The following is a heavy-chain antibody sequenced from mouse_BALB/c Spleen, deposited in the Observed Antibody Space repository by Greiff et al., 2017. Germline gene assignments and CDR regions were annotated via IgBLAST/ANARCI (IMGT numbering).Heavy chain of an antibody. J-gene: IGHJ1*01. D-gene: IGHD1-1*01. V-gene: IGHV1-87*01. CDR2: IYPGDGDT. CDR3: ARSDYYGSSGWYFDV. CDR1: GYTFTSYW. Sequence: QVQLQQSGAELARPGASVKLSCKASGYTFTSYWMQWVKQRPGQGLEWIGAIYPGDGDTRYTQKFKGKATLTADKSSSTAFMQLSSLASEDSAVYYCARSDYYGSSGWYFDVWGAGTTVTVSS.